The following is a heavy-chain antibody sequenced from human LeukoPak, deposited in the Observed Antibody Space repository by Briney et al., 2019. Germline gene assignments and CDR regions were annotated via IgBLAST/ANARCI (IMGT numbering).Heavy chain of an antibody. CDR1: GYSLSSGYY. V-gene: IGHV4-38-2*02. CDR2: IYHSGST. D-gene: IGHD3-3*01. CDR3: ARGHTIFGVAHFNWFDP. Sequence: SETLSLTCTVSGYSLSSGYYWGWIRQPPGKGLEWIGSIYHSGSTYYNPSLKSRVTISVDTSKNQFSLKLSSVTAADTAVYYCARGHTIFGVAHFNWFDPWGQGTLVTVSS. J-gene: IGHJ5*02.